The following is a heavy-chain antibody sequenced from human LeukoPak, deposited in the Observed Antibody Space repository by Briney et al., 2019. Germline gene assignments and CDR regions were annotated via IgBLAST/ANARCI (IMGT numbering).Heavy chain of an antibody. V-gene: IGHV3-66*01. CDR1: GFTVNSKY. Sequence: PGGSLRLSCAASGFTVNSKYMAWVRQAPGKGLEWDSFINSGGTTNYADSVKGRFTISRDYSKNTLNLQMSSLRVEDTAVYYCATIVSDSSGWYHFDHWGQGALVTVSS. CDR3: ATIVSDSSGWYHFDH. CDR2: INSGGTT. J-gene: IGHJ4*02. D-gene: IGHD6-19*01.